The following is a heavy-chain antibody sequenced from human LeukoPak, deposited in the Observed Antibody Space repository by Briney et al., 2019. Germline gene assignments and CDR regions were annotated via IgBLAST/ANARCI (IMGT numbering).Heavy chain of an antibody. J-gene: IGHJ4*02. V-gene: IGHV4-34*01. D-gene: IGHD2-2*01. CDR1: GGSFSGYY. CDR2: INHSGST. CDR3: ARNREPAATIDY. Sequence: KPSETLSLTCAVYGGSFSGYYWSWIRQPPGKGLEWIGEINHSGSTNYNPSLKSRVTISVDTSKNQFSLKLSSVTAADTAVYYCARNREPAATIDYWGQGTLVTVSS.